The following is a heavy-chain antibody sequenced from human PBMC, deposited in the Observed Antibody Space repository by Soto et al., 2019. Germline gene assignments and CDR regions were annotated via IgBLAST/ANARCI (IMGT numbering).Heavy chain of an antibody. D-gene: IGHD2-15*01. Sequence: GESLKISCKGSGYSFTSYWIGWVRQMPGKGLEWMGIIYPGDSDTRYSPSFQGQVTISADKSISTAYLQWSSLKASDTAMYYCAASDGYCSGGSCQDAFDIWGQGTMVTVSS. V-gene: IGHV5-51*01. CDR1: GYSFTSYW. CDR2: IYPGDSDT. CDR3: AASDGYCSGGSCQDAFDI. J-gene: IGHJ3*02.